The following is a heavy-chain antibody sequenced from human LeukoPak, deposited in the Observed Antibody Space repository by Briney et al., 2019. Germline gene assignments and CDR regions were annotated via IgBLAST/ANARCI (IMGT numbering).Heavy chain of an antibody. J-gene: IGHJ4*02. V-gene: IGHV3-64D*09. D-gene: IGHD7-27*01. CDR1: GFTFSSYA. Sequence: GGSLRLSCSASGFTFSSYAIHWVRQAPGKGLEYVSGISSNGGNTYNANSLKGRITISRDNSKNTVKLQMSSLRTEDTAVYFCVKRTGLYFDYWGQGTLVTVSS. CDR2: ISSNGGNT. CDR3: VKRTGLYFDY.